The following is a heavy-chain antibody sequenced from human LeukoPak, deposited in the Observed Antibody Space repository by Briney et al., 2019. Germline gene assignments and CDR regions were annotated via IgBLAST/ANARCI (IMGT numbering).Heavy chain of an antibody. D-gene: IGHD6-19*01. CDR3: MSGALENGWSRPAGY. V-gene: IGHV4-39*02. CDR1: GGSLSSSTHY. CDR2: IYYSGST. Sequence: PSETLSLTCKVSGGSLSSSTHYWVWIRQPPGKGLEWIGSIYYSGSTYYNPSLKSRVTISLDTSKNHFSLMLTSVTAADTAFYYCMSGALENGWSRPAGYWGQGTLVTVSS. J-gene: IGHJ4*02.